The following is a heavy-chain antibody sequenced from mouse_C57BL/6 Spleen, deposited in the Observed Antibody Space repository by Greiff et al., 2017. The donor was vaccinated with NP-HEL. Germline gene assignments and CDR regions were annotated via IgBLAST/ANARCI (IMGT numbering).Heavy chain of an antibody. CDR2: IDTSDSST. CDR1: GYTFTSYW. Sequence: QVQLQQPGAELVKPGASVKLSCKASGYTFTSYWMQWVHQRPGTGLEWIGEIDTSDSSTNYNQKFKGKATLTVDTSSSTAYMQLSSLTSVDAEVYDCARITTVVAPFAYWGQGTLVTVSA. V-gene: IGHV1-50*01. CDR3: ARITTVVAPFAY. D-gene: IGHD1-1*01. J-gene: IGHJ3*01.